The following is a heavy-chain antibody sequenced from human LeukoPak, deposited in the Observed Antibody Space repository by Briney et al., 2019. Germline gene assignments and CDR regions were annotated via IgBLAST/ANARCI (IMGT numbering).Heavy chain of an antibody. J-gene: IGHJ5*02. CDR1: GSSFATYW. D-gene: IGHD2-21*01. Sequence: GESLKISCPGSGSSFATYWIAWVRQLPGKGLEWMGIIYPADSNTRYSPSFKGQVTISADKSNSTAYLQWSSLKASDTAMYFCARLYSILSPFDPWGQGTLVTVSS. CDR3: ARLYSILSPFDP. V-gene: IGHV5-51*01. CDR2: IYPADSNT.